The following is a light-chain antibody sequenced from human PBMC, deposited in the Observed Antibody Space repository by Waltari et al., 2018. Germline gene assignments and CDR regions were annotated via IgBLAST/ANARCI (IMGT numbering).Light chain of an antibody. V-gene: IGKV1-5*03. CDR3: QQYSSWPQT. Sequence: DIQMTQSPSTLSASVGDRVTITCRASQSIRSWLAWYQQKPGKAPKLLIYKASSLESGVPSRFSGGGSGTDFTLTISSLQPDDFATYYCQQYSSWPQTFGQGTRLEIK. CDR2: KAS. CDR1: QSIRSW. J-gene: IGKJ5*01.